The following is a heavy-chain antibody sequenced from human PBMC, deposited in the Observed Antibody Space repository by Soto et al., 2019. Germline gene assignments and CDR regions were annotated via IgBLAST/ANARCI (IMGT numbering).Heavy chain of an antibody. D-gene: IGHD1-26*01. CDR1: GFTFSSYG. Sequence: QVQLVESGGGVVQPGRSLRLSCAASGFTFSSYGMHWVRQAPGKGLEWVAVISYDGSNKYYADSVKGRFTISRDNSKNTXYXQMNSLGADDTAVSYCAKNGFNRRIVGAITAGGPDYWGQGTLVTVSS. CDR2: ISYDGSNK. CDR3: AKNGFNRRIVGAITAGGPDY. V-gene: IGHV3-30*18. J-gene: IGHJ4*02.